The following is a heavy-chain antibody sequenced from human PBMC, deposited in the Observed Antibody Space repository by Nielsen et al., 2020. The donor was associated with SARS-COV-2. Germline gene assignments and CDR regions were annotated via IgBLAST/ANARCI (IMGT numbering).Heavy chain of an antibody. D-gene: IGHD6-13*01. CDR3: ARGSEAGMAAAGTGPGVDY. V-gene: IGHV1-69*04. Sequence: SVKVSCKASGGTLGSYGISWVRLAPGQGLEWMGRIIPFLGIANYAQKVQGRVTITADKSTTTAFLELSSLRSEDTAVYYCARGSEAGMAAAGTGPGVDYWGQGTLVTVSS. J-gene: IGHJ4*02. CDR2: IIPFLGIA. CDR1: GGTLGSYG.